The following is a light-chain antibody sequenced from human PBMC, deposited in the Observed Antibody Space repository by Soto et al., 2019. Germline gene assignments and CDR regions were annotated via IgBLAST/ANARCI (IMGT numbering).Light chain of an antibody. J-gene: IGLJ1*01. CDR3: CSYTSSSTLV. Sequence: QSVLTQPASVSGSPGQSITISCTGTSSAVGSYNYVSWYQQHPGKAPRLMIFEVSDRPSGVSNRFSGSKSGNTASLTISGLQAEDEADYYCCSYTSSSTLVFGTGTKVTVL. CDR1: SSAVGSYNY. CDR2: EVS. V-gene: IGLV2-14*01.